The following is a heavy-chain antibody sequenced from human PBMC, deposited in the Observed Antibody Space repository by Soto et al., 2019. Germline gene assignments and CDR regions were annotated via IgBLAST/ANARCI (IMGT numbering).Heavy chain of an antibody. J-gene: IGHJ4*02. CDR1: GFTFSSYA. CDR3: AKDLDSGSYPPYFDY. Sequence: PGGSLRLSCAASGFTFSSYAMSWVRQAPGKGLEWVSAISGSGGSTYYADSVKGRFTISRDNSKNTLYLQMNSLRAEDTAVYYCAKDLDSGSYPPYFDYWGQGTLVTVSS. CDR2: ISGSGGST. V-gene: IGHV3-23*01. D-gene: IGHD1-26*01.